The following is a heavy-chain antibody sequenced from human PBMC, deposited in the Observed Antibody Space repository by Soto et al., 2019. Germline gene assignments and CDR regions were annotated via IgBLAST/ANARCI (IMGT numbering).Heavy chain of an antibody. D-gene: IGHD1-1*01. CDR2: IDPSDSYA. V-gene: IGHV5-10-1*01. J-gene: IGHJ6*02. CDR3: AKRLSGPNDAYNAYYSYGLDV. CDR1: GYSFTDYW. Sequence: GESLKISFKGSGYSFTDYWISWVRQMPGKGLEWMGRIDPSDSYADYSPSCEGHVTISAGKSTSTAYLQWSSLRASGSARYYCAKRLSGPNDAYNAYYSYGLDVWGQGTTVTVSS.